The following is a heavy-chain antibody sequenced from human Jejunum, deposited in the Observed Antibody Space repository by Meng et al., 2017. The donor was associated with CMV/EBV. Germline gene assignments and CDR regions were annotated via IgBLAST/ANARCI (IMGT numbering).Heavy chain of an antibody. Sequence: EVQLVESGGGLVKPXGSLRLSCVASGFFFSGAWMSWVRQAPGSGLEWVGRIKGKVDGGTIDYAAPVKGRFSISRDDSKNTLYLQMNSLKIEDTAVYYCVRESDLIGDWGQGALVTVSS. CDR3: VRESDLIGD. V-gene: IGHV3-15*01. CDR2: IKGKVDGGTI. D-gene: IGHD2-21*01. J-gene: IGHJ4*02. CDR1: GFFFSGAW.